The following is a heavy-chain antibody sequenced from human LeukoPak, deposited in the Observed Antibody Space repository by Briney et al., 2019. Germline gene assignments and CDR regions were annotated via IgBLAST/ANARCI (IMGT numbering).Heavy chain of an antibody. CDR1: GGSISSGDYY. CDR2: IYYSGST. CDR3: ARVNGYDSTFDY. J-gene: IGHJ4*02. D-gene: IGHD5-12*01. Sequence: SETLSLTCTVSGGSISSGDYYWSWIRQPPGKGLEWIGYIYYSGSTYYNPSLKSRVTISVDTSKNQFSLKLSSVTAADTAVYYCARVNGYDSTFDYWSQGTLVTASS. V-gene: IGHV4-30-4*01.